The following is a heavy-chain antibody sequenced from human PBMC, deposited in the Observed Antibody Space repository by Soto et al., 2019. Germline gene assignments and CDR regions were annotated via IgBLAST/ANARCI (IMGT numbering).Heavy chain of an antibody. V-gene: IGHV2-5*02. CDR3: VRCQQGPFDY. Sequence: SGPTLVNPTQTLTLTCTFSGFSLSTSGMGVGWIRQSPGKALEWLAFIFWGEDKRYNPSLRSRLTITKDTSKNQVVLTMTNMDSVDTATYYCVRCQQGPFDYWGQGTLVTVSS. D-gene: IGHD6-19*01. CDR2: IFWGEDK. J-gene: IGHJ4*02. CDR1: GFSLSTSGMG.